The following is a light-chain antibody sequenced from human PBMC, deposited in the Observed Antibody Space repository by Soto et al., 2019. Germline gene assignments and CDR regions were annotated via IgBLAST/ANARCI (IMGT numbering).Light chain of an antibody. V-gene: IGKV1-39*01. CDR1: QSISGY. CDR2: TAF. J-gene: IGKJ2*02. Sequence: DIQMTPSPSSLSASVGDRVTITCRARQSISGYLNWYQQKPGRAPNLLIYTAFSLQSGVPSRFSGSASGTDFTLTISRLQPEDFATDYCRQTYSTPGTFGQGTKLEIK. CDR3: RQTYSTPGT.